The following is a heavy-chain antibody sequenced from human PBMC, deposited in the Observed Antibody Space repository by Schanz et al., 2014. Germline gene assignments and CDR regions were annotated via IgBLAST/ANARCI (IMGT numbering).Heavy chain of an antibody. V-gene: IGHV1-2*06. Sequence: QVQLVQSGSELKKPGASVKVSCRASGYTFTSYAVNWVRQAPGQGLEWMGRINPNSGGTDYAQEFLSRVTMTRDTSINTAYMELRRLKSDDTAVYYCTRVRVLERSGTDYWGQGTLVTVSS. CDR1: GYTFTSYA. D-gene: IGHD1-26*01. CDR3: TRVRVLERSGTDY. J-gene: IGHJ4*02. CDR2: INPNSGGT.